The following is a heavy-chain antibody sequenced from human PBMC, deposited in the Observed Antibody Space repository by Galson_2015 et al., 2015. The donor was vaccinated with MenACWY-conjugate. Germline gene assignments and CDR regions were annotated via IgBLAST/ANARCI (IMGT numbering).Heavy chain of an antibody. Sequence: SLRLSCAASGFTFRRFGMHWVRQAPGKGLEWMAVISYDGSNESYADSVKGRLTISRDNSKNTLYLQMNSLRADDTAVYYCAKDWSVPYSTIAYYFYMDGWGKGTTVTVSS. V-gene: IGHV3-30*18. D-gene: IGHD6-13*01. CDR3: AKDWSVPYSTIAYYFYMDG. CDR1: GFTFRRFG. J-gene: IGHJ6*03. CDR2: ISYDGSNE.